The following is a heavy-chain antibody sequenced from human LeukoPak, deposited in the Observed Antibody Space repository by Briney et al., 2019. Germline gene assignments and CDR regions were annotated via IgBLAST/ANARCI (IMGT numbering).Heavy chain of an antibody. V-gene: IGHV4-59*01. D-gene: IGHD3-22*01. Sequence: SETLSLTCTVSGGSISSYYWSWIRQPPGKGLEGSGYIYYSGSTNYNPSLKSRVTISVDTSNTQFSLTLSSVTAADKAVYYCASAYDSPAWDAFDIWGQGTLVTVSS. CDR1: GGSISSYY. CDR2: IYYSGST. J-gene: IGHJ3*02. CDR3: ASAYDSPAWDAFDI.